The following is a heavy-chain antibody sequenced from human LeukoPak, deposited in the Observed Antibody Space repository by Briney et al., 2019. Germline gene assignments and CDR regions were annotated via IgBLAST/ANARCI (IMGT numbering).Heavy chain of an antibody. Sequence: GGSLRLSRAASGFTFSSYWMHWVRQAPGKGLVWVSRINSDGSSTSYADSVKGRFTISRDNAKNTLYLQMNSLRAEDTAVYYCASSTSLDYFDYWGQGTLVTVSS. J-gene: IGHJ4*02. V-gene: IGHV3-74*01. CDR1: GFTFSSYW. D-gene: IGHD2-2*01. CDR3: ASSTSLDYFDY. CDR2: INSDGSST.